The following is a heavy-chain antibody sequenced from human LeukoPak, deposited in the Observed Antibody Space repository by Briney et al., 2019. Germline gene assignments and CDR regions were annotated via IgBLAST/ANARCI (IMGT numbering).Heavy chain of an antibody. D-gene: IGHD3-3*01. Sequence: PAETLSLTCTVSGCSISSYDWSWIRQPAGKGLEWIARIYTSGSTNYNPSLKSRVNMSVATSKNKFSLTLNSVTDAHTAVYYCARVGLYDFWSGSYKDVWGKGTTVTVSS. CDR2: IYTSGST. V-gene: IGHV4-4*07. CDR3: ARVGLYDFWSGSYKDV. CDR1: GCSISSYD. J-gene: IGHJ6*03.